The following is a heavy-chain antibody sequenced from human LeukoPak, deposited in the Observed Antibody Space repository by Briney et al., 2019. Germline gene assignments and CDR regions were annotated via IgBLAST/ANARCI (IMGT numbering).Heavy chain of an antibody. CDR1: GGSISSYY. J-gene: IGHJ5*02. V-gene: IGHV4-59*01. D-gene: IGHD6-25*01. CDR2: IYYSGST. CDR3: AGAAGLKKSGP. Sequence: SETLSLTCTVSGGSISSYYWSWIRQPPGKGLEWIGYIYYSGSTNYNPSLKSRVTISVDTSKNQFSLKLSSVTAADTAVYYCAGAAGLKKSGPWGQGTLVTVSS.